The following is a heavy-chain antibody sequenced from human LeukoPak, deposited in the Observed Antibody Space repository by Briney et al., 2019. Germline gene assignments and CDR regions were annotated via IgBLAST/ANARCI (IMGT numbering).Heavy chain of an antibody. CDR1: GFTVSTTY. V-gene: IGHV3-53*01. Sequence: GGSLRLSCSASGFTVSTTYMIWVRQAPGRGLEWVSVIYSGGSTYYADSVKGRFTISRDNSKNTLYLQMNSLRAEDTAVYYCARIGDSIDRVPLDYWVQGALVTVSS. CDR3: ARIGDSIDRVPLDY. D-gene: IGHD5-18*01. CDR2: IYSGGST. J-gene: IGHJ4*02.